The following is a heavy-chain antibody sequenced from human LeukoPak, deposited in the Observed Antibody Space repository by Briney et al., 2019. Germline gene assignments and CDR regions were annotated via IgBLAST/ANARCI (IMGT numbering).Heavy chain of an antibody. CDR1: GYTFTSYG. J-gene: IGHJ6*02. CDR2: ISAYNGNT. Sequence: ASVKVSCTASGYTFTSYGISWVRQAPGQGLEWMGWISAYNGNTNYAQKLQGRVTMTTDTSTSTGYMELRSLRSDDTAVYYCARGGWGTTIFGNGMDVWGQGTTVTVSS. V-gene: IGHV1-18*01. D-gene: IGHD3-3*01. CDR3: ARGGWGTTIFGNGMDV.